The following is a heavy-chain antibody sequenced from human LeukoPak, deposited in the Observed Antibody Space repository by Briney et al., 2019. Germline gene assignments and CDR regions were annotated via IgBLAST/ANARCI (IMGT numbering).Heavy chain of an antibody. Sequence: PSETLSLTCTVSGGTISSSDYYWSWIRQPPGKGLEGIGYIYYSGSTSYNPSLKSRITISVDTSKNQFSLKLTSVTAADTAVYYCARGFDAHNAFDIWGQGTMVTVSS. V-gene: IGHV4-30-4*01. J-gene: IGHJ3*02. CDR3: ARGFDAHNAFDI. D-gene: IGHD3-9*01. CDR1: GGTISSSDYY. CDR2: IYYSGST.